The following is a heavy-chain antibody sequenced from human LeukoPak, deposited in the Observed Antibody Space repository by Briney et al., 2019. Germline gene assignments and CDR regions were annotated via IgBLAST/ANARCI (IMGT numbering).Heavy chain of an antibody. CDR3: AKGYSHPDF. J-gene: IGHJ4*02. CDR2: MSSSGIS. D-gene: IGHD5-18*01. CDR1: NGSISSDTYF. V-gene: IGHV4-61*02. Sequence: PSQTLSLTCTVSNGSISSDTYFWSRIRQPAGKGLEWIGRMSSSGISTYSPSLKSRVTISVDTSKNQLSLKLISVTAADTAVYYCAKGYSHPDFWGQGSLVTVSS.